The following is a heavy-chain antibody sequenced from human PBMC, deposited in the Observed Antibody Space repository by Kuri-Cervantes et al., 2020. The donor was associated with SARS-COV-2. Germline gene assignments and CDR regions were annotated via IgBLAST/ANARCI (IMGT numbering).Heavy chain of an antibody. J-gene: IGHJ4*02. V-gene: IGHV6-1*01. CDR2: TYYRSKWYN. Sequence: SQTLSLTCAISGDSVSSNSAAWNWIRQSPSRGLEWLGRTYYRSKWYNDYAVSVKSRITINPDTSKNQFSLQLNSVTPEDTAVYYCARGRMDYDFWSGYHTWSDYWGQGTLVTVSS. CDR1: GDSVSSNSAA. CDR3: ARGRMDYDFWSGYHTWSDY. D-gene: IGHD3-3*01.